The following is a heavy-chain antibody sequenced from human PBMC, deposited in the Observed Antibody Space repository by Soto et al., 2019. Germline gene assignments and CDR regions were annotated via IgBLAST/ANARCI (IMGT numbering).Heavy chain of an antibody. CDR1: GFTFSSYW. Sequence: PGGSLRLSCAASGFTFSSYWMHWVRQAPGKGLVWVSRINSDGSSTSYADSVKGRFTISRDNAKNTLYLQMNSLRAEDTAVCYCARARLSYYGTYYFDYWGQGTLVTVSS. CDR2: INSDGSST. CDR3: ARARLSYYGTYYFDY. J-gene: IGHJ4*02. D-gene: IGHD1-26*01. V-gene: IGHV3-74*01.